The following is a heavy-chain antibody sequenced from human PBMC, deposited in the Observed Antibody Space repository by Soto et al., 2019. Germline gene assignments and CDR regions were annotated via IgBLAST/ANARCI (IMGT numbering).Heavy chain of an antibody. CDR3: ARDRITIVSVGGMDV. CDR2: IWYDGSNK. D-gene: IGHD3-10*01. V-gene: IGHV3-33*01. J-gene: IGHJ6*02. Sequence: QVQLVESGGGVVQPGRSLRLSCAASGFTFSSYGMHWVRQAPGKGLEWVAVIWYDGSNKYYADSMKGRFTISRDNSKNTLYLQMNSLRAEDTAVYYCARDRITIVSVGGMDVWGQGTTVTVSS. CDR1: GFTFSSYG.